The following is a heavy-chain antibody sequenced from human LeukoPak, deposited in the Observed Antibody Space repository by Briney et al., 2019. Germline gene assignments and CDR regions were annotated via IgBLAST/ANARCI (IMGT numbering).Heavy chain of an antibody. CDR1: GYTSTGYY. CDR2: INPNSGGT. Sequence: GASVKVSCKASGYTSTGYYMHWVRQAPGQGLEWMGWINPNSGGTNYAQKFQGRVTMTRDTSISTAYMELSRLRSDDTAVYYCARPNFWSGYYQGYWGQGTLVTVSS. CDR3: ARPNFWSGYYQGY. J-gene: IGHJ4*02. V-gene: IGHV1-2*02. D-gene: IGHD3-3*01.